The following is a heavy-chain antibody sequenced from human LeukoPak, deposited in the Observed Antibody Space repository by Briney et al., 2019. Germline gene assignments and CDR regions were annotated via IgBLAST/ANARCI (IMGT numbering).Heavy chain of an antibody. CDR3: ARAGGYSGYDFDY. J-gene: IGHJ4*02. Sequence: SETLSLTCTVSGGSISSYFWSWIRQPPGKGLEWIGYIYYSGSTNYNPSLKSRVTISVDTSKNQFSLKLSSVTAADTAVYYCARAGGYSGYDFDYWGQGTLVTVSS. V-gene: IGHV4-59*01. CDR2: IYYSGST. D-gene: IGHD5-12*01. CDR1: GGSISSYF.